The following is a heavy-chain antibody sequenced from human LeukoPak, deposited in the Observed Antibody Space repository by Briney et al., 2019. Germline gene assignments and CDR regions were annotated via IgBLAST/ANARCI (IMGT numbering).Heavy chain of an antibody. V-gene: IGHV1-2*02. D-gene: IGHD3-10*01. CDR3: ARRITMVRGVIITGWFDP. Sequence: ASVKVSCKASGYSFTGYYMHWVRQAPGQGLEWMGCINPNSGGTDYAQKFQGRVTMTRDTSISTAYMELSRLTSDDTAVYYCARRITMVRGVIITGWFDPWGQGTLVTVSS. CDR2: INPNSGGT. J-gene: IGHJ5*02. CDR1: GYSFTGYY.